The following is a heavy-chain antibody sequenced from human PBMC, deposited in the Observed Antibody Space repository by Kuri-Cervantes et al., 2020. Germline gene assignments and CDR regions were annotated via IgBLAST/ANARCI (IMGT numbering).Heavy chain of an antibody. CDR1: GGTFSSYA. V-gene: IGHV1-69*05. CDR3: ARELYHYESSAYSLLRD. Sequence: SVKVSCKASGGTFSSYAISWVRQAPGQGLEWMGGIIPIFGTANYAQKFQGRVTIATDESTSTAYMELSSLISEDTAVYYCARELYHYESSAYSLLRDWGQGTLVTVSS. D-gene: IGHD3-22*01. J-gene: IGHJ4*02. CDR2: IIPIFGTA.